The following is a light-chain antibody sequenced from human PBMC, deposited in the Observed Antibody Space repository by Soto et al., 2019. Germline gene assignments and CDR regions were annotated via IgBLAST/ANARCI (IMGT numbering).Light chain of an antibody. CDR3: SSYAGSNNVI. CDR1: SSDVGGYNS. Sequence: QSALTQPPSASGSPGRSVTISCTGTSSDVGGYNSVSWFQQHPGKAPKLMIYEVSKRPSGVPDRFSGSKSGNTASLTVSGLQAEDEADYYCSSYAGSNNVIFGGGTKLTVL. J-gene: IGLJ2*01. CDR2: EVS. V-gene: IGLV2-8*01.